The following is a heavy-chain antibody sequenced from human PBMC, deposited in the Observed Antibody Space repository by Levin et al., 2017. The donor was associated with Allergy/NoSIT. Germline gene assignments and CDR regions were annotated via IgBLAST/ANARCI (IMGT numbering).Heavy chain of an antibody. CDR3: ARRRLSSPNRAFDI. Sequence: PSETLSLTCTVSGGSISSSSYYWGWIRQPPGKGLEWIGSIYYSGSTYYNPSLKSRVTISVDTSKNQFSLKLSSVTAADTAVYYCARRRLSSPNRAFDIWGQGTMVTVSS. V-gene: IGHV4-39*01. CDR2: IYYSGST. J-gene: IGHJ3*02. D-gene: IGHD6-6*01. CDR1: GGSISSSSYY.